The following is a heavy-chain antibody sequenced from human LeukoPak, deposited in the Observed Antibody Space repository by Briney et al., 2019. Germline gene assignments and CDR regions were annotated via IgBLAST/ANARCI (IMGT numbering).Heavy chain of an antibody. CDR2: FDPEDGET. J-gene: IGHJ6*02. V-gene: IGHV1-24*01. D-gene: IGHD6-13*01. Sequence: ASVKVSCKVSGYTLTELSMHWVRQAPGKGLEWMGDFDPEDGETIYAQKFQGRVTMTEDTSTDTAYMELSSLRSEDTAVYYCATRDLSSNHPYGMDVWGQGTTVTVSS. CDR1: GYTLTELS. CDR3: ATRDLSSNHPYGMDV.